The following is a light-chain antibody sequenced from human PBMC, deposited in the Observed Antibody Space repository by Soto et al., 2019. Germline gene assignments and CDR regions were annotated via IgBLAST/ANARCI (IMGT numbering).Light chain of an antibody. Sequence: SYELSQSLSVSVALGQTARLTCGGNNIGSKNVHWYQQKPGQAPVLVIYRDTQRPSGIPERFSGSNSGNAATLTISRVQAGDGADYYCQVWDSSAPGAVFGGGTKLTVL. CDR2: RDT. V-gene: IGLV3-9*01. CDR3: QVWDSSAPGAV. CDR1: NIGSKN. J-gene: IGLJ3*02.